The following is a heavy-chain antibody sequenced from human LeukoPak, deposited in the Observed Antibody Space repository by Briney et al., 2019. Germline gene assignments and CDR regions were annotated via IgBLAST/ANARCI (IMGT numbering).Heavy chain of an antibody. D-gene: IGHD3-10*01. Sequence: GGSLRLSCAASGFPFSGYTMNWFRQAPGKGLDWVSSISSSGSTIYYADSVKGRFTISRDNAKNSLYLQMNSLRAEDTAVYYCARDSVYYYGSGRKDYYYYGMDVWGQGTTVTVSS. CDR3: ARDSVYYYGSGRKDYYYYGMDV. CDR1: GFPFSGYT. J-gene: IGHJ6*02. CDR2: ISSSGSTI. V-gene: IGHV3-48*04.